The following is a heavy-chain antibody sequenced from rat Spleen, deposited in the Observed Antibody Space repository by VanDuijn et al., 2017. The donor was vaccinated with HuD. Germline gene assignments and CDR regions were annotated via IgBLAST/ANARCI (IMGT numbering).Heavy chain of an antibody. Sequence: QVQLKESGPGPVQPSETLSLTCTVSGFSLTSYGVNWVRQPPGKGLEWMGRMRYNGDTDYNSGIKSRLNISRDTSKSQVFLKMNSLQTEDTAMYFCARSGADWGQGVMVTVSS. CDR1: GFSLTSYG. CDR2: MRYNGDT. D-gene: IGHD1-4*01. V-gene: IGHV2-34*01. CDR3: ARSGAD. J-gene: IGHJ2*01.